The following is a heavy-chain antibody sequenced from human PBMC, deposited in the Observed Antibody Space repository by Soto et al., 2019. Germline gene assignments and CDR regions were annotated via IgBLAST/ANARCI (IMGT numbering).Heavy chain of an antibody. J-gene: IGHJ6*02. V-gene: IGHV3-30*18. CDR3: AKVAAHLAVVHYGMDV. CDR1: GFTFSSYG. Sequence: GGSLRLSCAASGFTFSSYGMHWVRQAPGKGLEWVAVISYDGSNKYYADSVKGRFTISRDNSKNTLYLQMNSLRAEDTAVYYCAKVAAHLAVVHYGMDVWGQGTTVTVSS. D-gene: IGHD6-19*01. CDR2: ISYDGSNK.